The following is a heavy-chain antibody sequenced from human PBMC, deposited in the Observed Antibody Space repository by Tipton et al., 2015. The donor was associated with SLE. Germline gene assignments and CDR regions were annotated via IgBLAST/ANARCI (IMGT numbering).Heavy chain of an antibody. Sequence: TLSLTCIVSDYSVSSSYFWGWIRQPPGKTLEWIASIHHTGTTYYSSSLKSRVSISVDTSRDQLSLDLISVTAADTTVYYCVSQRGDFWRGLLYFDCGGQEVLVTVSS. CDR3: VSQRGDFWRGLLYFDC. CDR2: IHHTGTT. CDR1: DYSVSSSYF. J-gene: IGHJ4*02. V-gene: IGHV4-38-2*02. D-gene: IGHD3-3*01.